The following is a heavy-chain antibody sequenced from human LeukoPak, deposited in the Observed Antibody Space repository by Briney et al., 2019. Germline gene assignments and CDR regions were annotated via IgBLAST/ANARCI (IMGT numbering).Heavy chain of an antibody. CDR3: ARRAGDYSHPYDY. V-gene: IGHV3-23*01. J-gene: IGHJ4*02. D-gene: IGHD3-22*01. CDR2: ISGSGSGGST. CDR1: GFTFSSSA. Sequence: GGSLRLSCAASGFTFSSSAMSWVRQAPGKGLEWVSSISGSGSGGSTYYADSVKGRFTISRDNSKNTLYLQINSLRAKDTAVYYGARRAGDYSHPYDYWGQGILVTVSS.